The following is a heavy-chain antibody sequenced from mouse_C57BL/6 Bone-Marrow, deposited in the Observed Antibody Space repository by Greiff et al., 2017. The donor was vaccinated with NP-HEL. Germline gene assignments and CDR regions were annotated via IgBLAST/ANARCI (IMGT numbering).Heavy chain of an antibody. CDR2: IDPSDSYT. CDR1: GYTFTSYW. D-gene: IGHD2-3*01. V-gene: IGHV1-69*01. J-gene: IGHJ1*03. CDR3: ARPDGYYWYFDV. Sequence: QVQLQQPGAELVMPGASVKLSCKASGYTFTSYWMHWVKQRPGQGLEWIGEIDPSDSYTNYNQKFKGKSTLTVDKSSSTAYMQLSSLTSEDSAVYYCARPDGYYWYFDVWGTGTTVTVSS.